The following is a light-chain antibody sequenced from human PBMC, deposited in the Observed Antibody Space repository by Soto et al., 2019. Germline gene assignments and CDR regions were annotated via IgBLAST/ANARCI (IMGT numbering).Light chain of an antibody. CDR3: QQSHSTPYT. CDR2: GAS. CDR1: QSISTY. J-gene: IGKJ2*01. Sequence: DIQMTQSPSSLSASVGDRVSITCRASQSISTYLNWYQQKPGKAPNLLFYGASSLQSGVPSRFRGSGSGTEFTLTISSLQFEDFATFYCQQSHSTPYTFGQGTKLEIK. V-gene: IGKV1-39*01.